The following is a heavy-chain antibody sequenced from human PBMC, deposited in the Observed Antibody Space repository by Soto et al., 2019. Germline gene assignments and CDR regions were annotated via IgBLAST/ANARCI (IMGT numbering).Heavy chain of an antibody. CDR3: ARDHTAMVPAFGY. D-gene: IGHD5-18*01. V-gene: IGHV3-21*01. Sequence: EVQLVESGGGLVKPGGSLRLSCAASGFTFGSYSMNWVRQAPGKGLEWVSSISSSSSYIYYADSVKGRFTISRDNAKNSLYLQMNSLRAEDTAVYYCARDHTAMVPAFGYWGQGTLVTVSS. CDR1: GFTFGSYS. J-gene: IGHJ4*02. CDR2: ISSSSSYI.